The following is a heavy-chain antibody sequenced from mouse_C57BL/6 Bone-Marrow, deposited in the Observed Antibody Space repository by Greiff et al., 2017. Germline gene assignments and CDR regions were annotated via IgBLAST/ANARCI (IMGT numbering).Heavy chain of an antibody. CDR1: GYTFTDYE. CDR2: IDPETGGT. D-gene: IGHD2-4*01. J-gene: IGHJ2*01. CDR3: TRDYDYPFDY. Sequence: VKLMESGAELVRPGASVTLSCKASGYTFTDYEMHWVKQTPVHGLEWIGAIDPETGGTAYNQKFKGKAILTADKSSSTAYMELRSLTSEDSAVYYCTRDYDYPFDYWGQGTTLTVAS. V-gene: IGHV1-15*01.